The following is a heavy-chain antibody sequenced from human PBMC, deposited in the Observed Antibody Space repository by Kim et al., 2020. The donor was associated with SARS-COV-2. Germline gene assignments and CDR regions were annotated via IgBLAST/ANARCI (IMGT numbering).Heavy chain of an antibody. J-gene: IGHJ6*02. V-gene: IGHV1-69*13. CDR1: GGTFSSYA. D-gene: IGHD3-3*01. CDR3: AGSWVHVIFGVVTPYYYGMDV. Sequence: SVKVSCKASGGTFSSYAISWVRQAPGQGLEWMGGIIPIFGTANYAQKFQGRVTITADESTSTAYMELSSLRSEDTAVYYCAGSWVHVIFGVVTPYYYGMDVWGQGTTVTVSS. CDR2: IIPIFGTA.